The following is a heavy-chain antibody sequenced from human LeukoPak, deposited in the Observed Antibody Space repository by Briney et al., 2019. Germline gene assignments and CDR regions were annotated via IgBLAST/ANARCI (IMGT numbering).Heavy chain of an antibody. V-gene: IGHV4-59*01. CDR3: ARFSSAGYSSSWYPARGFDY. Sequence: SETLSLTCTVSGGSISSYYWSWIRQPPGKGLEWIGYIYYSGSTNYNPSLKSRVTISVDTSKNQFFLKLSSVTAADTAVYYCARFSSAGYSSSWYPARGFDYWGQGTLVTVSS. CDR1: GGSISSYY. CDR2: IYYSGST. D-gene: IGHD6-13*01. J-gene: IGHJ4*02.